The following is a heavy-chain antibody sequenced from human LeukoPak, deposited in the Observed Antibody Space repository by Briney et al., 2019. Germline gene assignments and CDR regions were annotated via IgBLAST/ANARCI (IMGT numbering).Heavy chain of an antibody. J-gene: IGHJ4*02. CDR2: IYYSGST. CDR1: GGSISSSSYY. D-gene: IGHD3-22*01. CDR3: ARGLAWRDYYDSSGPGGGDY. V-gene: IGHV4-39*06. Sequence: PSETLSLTCTVSGGSISSSSYYWGWIRQPPGKGLEWIGSIYYSGSTYYNPSLKSRVTISVDTSKNQFPLKLSSVTAADTAVYYCARGLAWRDYYDSSGPGGGDYWGQGTLVTVSS.